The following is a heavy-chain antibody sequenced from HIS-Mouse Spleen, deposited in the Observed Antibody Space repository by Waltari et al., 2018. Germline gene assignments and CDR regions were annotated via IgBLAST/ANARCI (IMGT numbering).Heavy chain of an antibody. V-gene: IGHV3-30*04. J-gene: IGHJ4*02. Sequence: QVQLVESGGGVVQPGRSLRLSCAASGFTFSSYAMHWVRQAPGKGLGWVEVISYDGSNKYYADSVKGRFTISRDNSKNTLYLQMNSLRAEDTAVYYCARRYSGYDLGYWGQGTLVTVSS. D-gene: IGHD5-12*01. CDR3: ARRYSGYDLGY. CDR2: ISYDGSNK. CDR1: GFTFSSYA.